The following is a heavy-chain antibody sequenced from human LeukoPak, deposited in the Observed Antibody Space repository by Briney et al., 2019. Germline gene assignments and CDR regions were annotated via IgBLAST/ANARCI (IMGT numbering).Heavy chain of an antibody. Sequence: PGGSLRLSCAASGFTFDDYAMHWVRQAPGKGLMWVSRINNDGRTTSYAESVKGRFTISRDNAKNALYLQMNSLRAEDTAVYYCASFSSSGAYWGQGTLVTVSS. J-gene: IGHJ4*02. CDR3: ASFSSSGAY. D-gene: IGHD6-25*01. V-gene: IGHV3-74*01. CDR1: GFTFDDYA. CDR2: INNDGRTT.